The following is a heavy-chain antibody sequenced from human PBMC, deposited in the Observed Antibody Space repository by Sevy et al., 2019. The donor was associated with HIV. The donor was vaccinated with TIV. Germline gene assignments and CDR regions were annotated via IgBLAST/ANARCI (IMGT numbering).Heavy chain of an antibody. CDR2: IRPDGSGG. V-gene: IGHV3-7*01. D-gene: IGHD2-15*01. J-gene: IGHJ4*02. Sequence: GGSLRLSCAASGLIFSGYWMSWVRQAPGKGLEWVANIRPDGSGGYYVDSVKGRFTISRDNAKSSGYLQMNSLRAEDTALFYCARGRYCSGGSCYFDYWGQGTLVTVSS. CDR3: ARGRYCSGGSCYFDY. CDR1: GLIFSGYW.